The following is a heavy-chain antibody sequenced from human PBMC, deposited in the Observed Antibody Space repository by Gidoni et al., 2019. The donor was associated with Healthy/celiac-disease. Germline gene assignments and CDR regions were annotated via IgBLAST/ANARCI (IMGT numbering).Heavy chain of an antibody. J-gene: IGHJ4*02. CDR2: INHSGST. CDR1: GGSFSGYY. D-gene: IGHD2-15*01. CDR3: ARGGYLGGYCSGGSCYSGY. Sequence: VQLQQWGAGLLKPSETLSLTCAVYGGSFSGYYWSWIRQPPGKGLEWIGEINHSGSTNYNPSLKSRFTISVDTSKNQFSLKLSSVTAADTAVYYCARGGYLGGYCSGGSCYSGYWGQGTLVTVSS. V-gene: IGHV4-34*01.